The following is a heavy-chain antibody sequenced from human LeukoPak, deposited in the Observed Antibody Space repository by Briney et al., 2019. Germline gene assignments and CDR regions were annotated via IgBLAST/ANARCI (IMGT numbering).Heavy chain of an antibody. D-gene: IGHD3-9*01. CDR3: ARRDILTGEYQGAWFRKLYNWFDP. CDR1: GYSISSGYY. V-gene: IGHV4-38-2*02. J-gene: IGHJ5*02. CDR2: IYHSGTT. Sequence: PSETLSLTCTVSGYSISSGYYWGWIRQLPGKGLEWIGRIYHSGTTNYNPSLKSRVTISVDTSHNQFSLKLSSVTAADTAVYYCARRDILTGEYQGAWFRKLYNWFDPWGQGILVTVSS.